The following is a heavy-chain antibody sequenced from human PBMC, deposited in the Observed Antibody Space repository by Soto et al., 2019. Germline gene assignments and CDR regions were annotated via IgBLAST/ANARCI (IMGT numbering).Heavy chain of an antibody. V-gene: IGHV3-23*01. Sequence: EVQLSESGGRLGQPGGSLRLSCAASGFTFTNYAMTWVRQSPGKGLQWVSGISATGGVKYYADSVQGRFTISRDNSKKTLYLQMDNLRDEDTDIYYCAREVGAPSGWLDSWGQGTQVTVSS. CDR1: GFTFTNYA. CDR2: ISATGGVK. CDR3: AREVGAPSGWLDS. D-gene: IGHD1-26*01. J-gene: IGHJ5*01.